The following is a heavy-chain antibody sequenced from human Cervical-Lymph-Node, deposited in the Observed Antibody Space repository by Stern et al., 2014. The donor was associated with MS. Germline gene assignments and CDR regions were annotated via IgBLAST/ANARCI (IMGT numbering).Heavy chain of an antibody. J-gene: IGHJ4*02. D-gene: IGHD3-22*01. CDR1: GYTFTTYD. Sequence: QVQLVQPGAEVKKPGASVKVSCKASGYTFTTYDINWVRQATGQGLEWMGWMKPANGNTAYAQKFQGRVTMTRTTSISTAYMELSSLRSEDTAVYYCARGINYYDSGGYYYFFDSWGQGTLVTVSS. CDR2: MKPANGNT. V-gene: IGHV1-8*01. CDR3: ARGINYYDSGGYYYFFDS.